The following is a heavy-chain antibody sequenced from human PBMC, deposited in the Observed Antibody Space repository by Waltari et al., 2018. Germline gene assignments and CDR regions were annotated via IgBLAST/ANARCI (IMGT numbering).Heavy chain of an antibody. V-gene: IGHV3-30*15. CDR1: GFSFSLYG. D-gene: IGHD2-2*02. CDR2: ISVDSMNK. J-gene: IGHJ4*02. Sequence: LVESGGGVVQPGGSLRLSCAASGFSFSLYGVHGVRQAPGKGLEWVAYISVDSMNKDYADSVEGRFTISRDNSDSMLHLHMSGLRKEDTAVYYCARDLYTYGPLEYYGGQGAPVTV. CDR3: ARDLYTYGPLEYY.